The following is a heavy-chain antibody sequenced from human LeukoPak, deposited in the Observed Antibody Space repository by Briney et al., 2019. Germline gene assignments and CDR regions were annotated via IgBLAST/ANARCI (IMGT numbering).Heavy chain of an antibody. CDR3: AKDRGSSWYY. V-gene: IGHV3-30*18. CDR1: GFTFSSYC. CDR2: ISYDGSNK. J-gene: IGHJ4*02. D-gene: IGHD6-13*01. Sequence: GGSLRLSCAASGFTFSSYCMHWVRQAPGKGLEWVAVISYDGSNKYYADSVKGRFTISRDNSKNTLYLQMNSLRAEDTAVYYCAKDRGSSWYYWGQGTLVTVSS.